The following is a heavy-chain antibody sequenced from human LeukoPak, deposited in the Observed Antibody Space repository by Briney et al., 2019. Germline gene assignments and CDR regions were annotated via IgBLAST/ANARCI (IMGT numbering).Heavy chain of an antibody. CDR3: AKSWNYYDSSGDDALDI. CDR1: GFTFSSYS. D-gene: IGHD3-22*01. J-gene: IGHJ3*02. CDR2: ISSSSSTT. Sequence: GGSLRLSCAASGFTFSSYSMNWVRQAPGKGLEWVSYISSSSSTTYYADSVKGRFTISRDNSKNTLYLQINSLRVEDTAVYYCAKSWNYYDSSGDDALDIWGQGTMVTVSS. V-gene: IGHV3-48*01.